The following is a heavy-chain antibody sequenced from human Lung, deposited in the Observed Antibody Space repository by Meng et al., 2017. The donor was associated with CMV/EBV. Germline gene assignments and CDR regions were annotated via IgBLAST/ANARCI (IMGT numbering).Heavy chain of an antibody. CDR1: GFTFRTYV. CDR3: ARDQKEEGDNWFDP. CDR2: TSSDGSRK. Sequence: SXAASGFTFRTYVMHWVRQAPGKGLEWVAVTSSDGSRKYYADFVKGRFTISRDNSKNTLYLQLNSLRTEDTAVYYCARDQKEEGDNWFDPWGQGTLVTVSS. V-gene: IGHV3-30*04. J-gene: IGHJ5*02.